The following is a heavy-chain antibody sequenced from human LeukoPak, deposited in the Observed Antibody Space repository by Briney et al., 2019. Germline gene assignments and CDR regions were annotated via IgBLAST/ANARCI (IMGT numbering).Heavy chain of an antibody. V-gene: IGHV1-18*04. CDR2: ISENKGNT. CDR3: ARGIAVTREFDQ. CDR1: GYTFTTYG. J-gene: IGHJ4*02. D-gene: IGHD6-19*01. Sequence: ASVKVSCKASGYTFTTYGINWVRQAPGQGLEWMGWISENKGNTNHAQRFQGGVTMTTDTSTNTAYMELRSLRSDDTAVYYCARGIAVTREFDQWGQGTLVIVSS.